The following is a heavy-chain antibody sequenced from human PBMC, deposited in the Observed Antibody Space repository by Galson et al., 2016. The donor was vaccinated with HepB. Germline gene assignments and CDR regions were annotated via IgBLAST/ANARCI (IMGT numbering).Heavy chain of an antibody. J-gene: IGHJ4*02. V-gene: IGHV3-15*01. D-gene: IGHD4-17*01. CDR1: GFTFSKAW. CDR3: YGHLDY. Sequence: SPRLSCAASGFTFSKAWFPWVRQAPGKGLEWVGRIRPQRDRKTPVYAAPVEGRFTISRDDSKNTLYLQMNSLTTEDTALYYCYGHLDYWGRGTLVTVSS. CDR2: IRPQRDRKTP.